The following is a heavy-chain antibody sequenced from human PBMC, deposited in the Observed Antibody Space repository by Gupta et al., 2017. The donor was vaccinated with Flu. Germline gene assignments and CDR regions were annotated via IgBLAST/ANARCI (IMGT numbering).Heavy chain of an antibody. J-gene: IGHJ4*02. Sequence: EVQLVESGGGLVKPGRSLRLSCAASGFTFSNAWMSWVRQVPGTGLEWVGRIKSKTDGGTADYAAPVLGRFTISRDDSKNTLYLQMSSLRTEDTAVYYCATDSDILTGFYKGAFDSWGQGTLVTVSS. V-gene: IGHV3-15*01. D-gene: IGHD3-9*01. CDR2: IKSKTDGGTA. CDR3: ATDSDILTGFYKGAFDS. CDR1: GFTFSNAW.